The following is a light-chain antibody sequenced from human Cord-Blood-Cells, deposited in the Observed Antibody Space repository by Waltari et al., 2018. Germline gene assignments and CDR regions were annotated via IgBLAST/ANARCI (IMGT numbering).Light chain of an antibody. CDR2: SAP. J-gene: IGKJ4*01. Sequence: DIQMTHSPPSLSASAADGPTITCRASQRISSYLNWYQQKPGKAPKLLIYSAPRLQSWGPSRFSGCGSWTDFSLTISSLQPEDFATYYCQQSSSTLALTFGGGTKVEIK. CDR1: QRISSY. V-gene: IGKV1-39*01. CDR3: QQSSSTLALT.